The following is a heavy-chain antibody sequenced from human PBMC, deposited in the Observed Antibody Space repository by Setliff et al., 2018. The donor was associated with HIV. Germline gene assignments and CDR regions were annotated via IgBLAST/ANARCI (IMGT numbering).Heavy chain of an antibody. V-gene: IGHV2-5*02. D-gene: IGHD3-22*01. CDR1: GMSVSNTGVG. J-gene: IGHJ3*02. CDR2: IYWDDDK. CDR3: THTRGVRNGYYYNDAFDI. Sequence: GSGPTLVNPTRILTLTCTLTGMSVSNTGVGVGWIRQPPGKALEWLALIYWDDDKRYRPSLKRRLTITKDTSKNQVVLTMANMDPVDTATYYCTHTRGVRNGYYYNDAFDIWGQGTLVTVSS.